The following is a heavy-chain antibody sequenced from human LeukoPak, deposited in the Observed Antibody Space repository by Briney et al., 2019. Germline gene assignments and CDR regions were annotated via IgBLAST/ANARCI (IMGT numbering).Heavy chain of an antibody. D-gene: IGHD6-13*01. J-gene: IGHJ3*02. V-gene: IGHV4-39*01. CDR1: GGSISSSSYY. CDR2: IYYSGST. CDR3: ARSPIYGGIAAASDAFDI. Sequence: SETLSLTCTVSGGSISSSSYYWGWIRQPPGKGLEWIESIYYSGSTYYNPSLKSRVTISVDTSKNQFSLKLSSVTAADTAVYYCARSPIYGGIAAASDAFDIWGQGTMVTVSS.